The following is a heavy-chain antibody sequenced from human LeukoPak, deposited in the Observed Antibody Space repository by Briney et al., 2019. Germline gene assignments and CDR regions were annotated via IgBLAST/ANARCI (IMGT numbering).Heavy chain of an antibody. Sequence: SGTLSLTCTVSGGSISSYYWSWIRQPPGKGLEWMGYIYYNGSTNYNPSLKSRVTISVDTSKNQFSLKLSSVTAADSAVYYCARAELEYCSGGSCYVDYFDYWGQGTLVTVSS. D-gene: IGHD2-15*01. CDR3: ARAELEYCSGGSCYVDYFDY. V-gene: IGHV4-59*01. CDR1: GGSISSYY. J-gene: IGHJ4*02. CDR2: IYYNGST.